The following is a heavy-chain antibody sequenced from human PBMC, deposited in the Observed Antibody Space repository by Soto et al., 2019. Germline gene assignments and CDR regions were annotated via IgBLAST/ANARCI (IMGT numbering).Heavy chain of an antibody. D-gene: IGHD3-9*01. Sequence: QLVESGGDLVKPGGSLRLSCAASGFTFSNAWMSWVRQAPGKGLEWVGHIKSKTDGGTTDYAAPVKGRFTISRDDSKNTLYLQMNSLKTEDTAVYYCTTVPSVWRLVITYGGDWGQGTLVTVSS. CDR1: GFTFSNAW. CDR3: TTVPSVWRLVITYGGD. CDR2: IKSKTDGGTT. J-gene: IGHJ4*02. V-gene: IGHV3-15*01.